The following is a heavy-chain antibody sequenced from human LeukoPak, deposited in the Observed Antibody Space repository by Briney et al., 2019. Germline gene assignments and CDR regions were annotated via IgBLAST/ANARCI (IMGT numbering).Heavy chain of an antibody. J-gene: IGHJ4*02. V-gene: IGHV3-21*01. D-gene: IGHD3-22*01. CDR3: ARDTYNYYYDSSGYSKPFDY. Sequence: PGGSLRLSCAASGFTFSSYSMNWVRQAPGKGLEWVLSISSSSSYIYYADSVKGRFTISRDNAKNSLYLQMNSLRAEDTAVYYCARDTYNYYYDSSGYSKPFDYWGQGTLVTVSS. CDR1: GFTFSSYS. CDR2: ISSSSSYI.